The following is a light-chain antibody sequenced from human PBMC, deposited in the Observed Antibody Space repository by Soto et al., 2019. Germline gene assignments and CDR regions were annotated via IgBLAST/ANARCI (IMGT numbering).Light chain of an antibody. CDR3: QQYNKWPQT. CDR2: GES. Sequence: EIVMTQSPATLSVSPGETATLSCRASQSVSSNLAWYQQKPGQAPRILIYGESTRATGIPDRLSGVGSGTELTLTISRLQSGDFAVYYCQQYNKWPQTFGQGARLEIK. J-gene: IGKJ5*01. CDR1: QSVSSN. V-gene: IGKV3-15*01.